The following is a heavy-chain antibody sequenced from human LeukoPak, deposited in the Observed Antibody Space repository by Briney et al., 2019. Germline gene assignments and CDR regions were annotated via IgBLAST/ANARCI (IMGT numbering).Heavy chain of an antibody. CDR3: ARFYCSSTSCQYNWFDP. Sequence: ASVKVSCKASGYTFTGYYMHWVRQAPGRGPEWMGWINPNSGGTNSAQKFQGRVTLTRDTSISTAYMELSRLTSDDTAVYYCARFYCSSTSCQYNWFDPWGQGTLVTVSS. CDR2: INPNSGGT. V-gene: IGHV1-2*02. J-gene: IGHJ5*02. D-gene: IGHD2-2*01. CDR1: GYTFTGYY.